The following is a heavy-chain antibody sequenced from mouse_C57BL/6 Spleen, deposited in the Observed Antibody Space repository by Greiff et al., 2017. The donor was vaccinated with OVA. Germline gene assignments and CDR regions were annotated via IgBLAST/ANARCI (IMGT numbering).Heavy chain of an antibody. CDR2: FHPYNDDT. J-gene: IGHJ3*01. CDR3: ARRGYGSSYGFAD. CDR1: GYTFTTYP. D-gene: IGHD1-1*01. Sequence: VQLQESGAELVKPGASVKMSCKASGYTFTTYPIEWMKQNHGKSLEWIGNFHPYNDDTKYNEKFKGKATLTVEKSSSTVYLELSRLTSDDSAVYYCARRGYGSSYGFADWGQGTLVTVSA. V-gene: IGHV1-47*01.